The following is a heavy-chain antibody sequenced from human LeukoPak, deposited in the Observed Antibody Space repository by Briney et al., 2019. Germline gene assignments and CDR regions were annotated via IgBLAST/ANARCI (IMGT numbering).Heavy chain of an antibody. CDR3: AYNRIAARTYTDY. Sequence: GGSLRLSCAASGFTFSSYWMHWVRQAPGKGLVWVSRINTDGSSTSYADSVKGRFTISRDNAKNTLYLQMNSLRAEDTAVYYCAYNRIAARTYTDYWGQGTLVTVSS. CDR2: INTDGSST. D-gene: IGHD6-6*01. J-gene: IGHJ4*02. CDR1: GFTFSSYW. V-gene: IGHV3-74*01.